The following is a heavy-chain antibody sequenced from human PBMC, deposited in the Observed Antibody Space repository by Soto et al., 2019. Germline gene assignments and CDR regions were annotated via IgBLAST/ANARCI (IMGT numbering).Heavy chain of an antibody. CDR2: SYWDDDK. D-gene: IGHD2-21*02. Sequence: QITLKESGPTLVKPTQTLTLTCTFSGFSLSTSGVGVGWIRQPPGKALELLALSYWDDDKRYSPSLKSRLTITKDTSKNQVVLTMTNMDPVDTATYYCAHSRCGGDCLQSYSSHYYYGMDVWGQGTTVTVSS. J-gene: IGHJ6*02. CDR1: GFSLSTSGVG. V-gene: IGHV2-5*02. CDR3: AHSRCGGDCLQSYSSHYYYGMDV.